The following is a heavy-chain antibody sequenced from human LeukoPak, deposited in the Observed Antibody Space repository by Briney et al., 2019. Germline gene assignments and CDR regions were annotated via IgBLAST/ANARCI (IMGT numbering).Heavy chain of an antibody. J-gene: IGHJ4*02. CDR3: ARVAVNWNPQYYFDY. CDR2: INHSGST. V-gene: IGHV4-34*01. CDR1: GGSFSGYY. Sequence: SETLSLTCAVYGGSFSGYYWSWIRQPPGKGLEWIGEINHSGSTNYNPSLKSRVTISVDTSNNQSSLKLSSVTAADTAVYYCARVAVNWNPQYYFDYWGQGTLVTVSS. D-gene: IGHD1-20*01.